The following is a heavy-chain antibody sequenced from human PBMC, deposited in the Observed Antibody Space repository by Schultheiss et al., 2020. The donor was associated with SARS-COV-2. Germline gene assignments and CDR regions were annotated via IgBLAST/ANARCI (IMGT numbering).Heavy chain of an antibody. D-gene: IGHD2-2*01. CDR3: ATLDIVVVPAARYYYMDV. J-gene: IGHJ6*03. V-gene: IGHV1-46*01. CDR2: INPSGGST. CDR1: GYTFTSYY. Sequence: ASVKVSCKASGYTFTSYYMHWVRQAPGQGLEWMGIINPSGGSTSYAQKFQGRVTMTRDTSTSTVYMELSRLRSDDTAVYYCATLDIVVVPAARYYYMDVWGKGTTVTVSS.